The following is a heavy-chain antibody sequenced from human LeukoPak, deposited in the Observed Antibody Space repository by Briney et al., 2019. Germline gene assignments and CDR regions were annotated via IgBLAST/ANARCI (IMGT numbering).Heavy chain of an antibody. CDR2: IWYDGSDK. CDR1: GFTFSNYA. CDR3: ARDVRGYDSGIDY. Sequence: GRSLRLSCAASGFTFSNYAMHWVRQAPGKGLEWVAVIWYDGSDKYYADSVKGRFTISRDNSKNTLYLQMNSLRAEDTAVYYCARDVRGYDSGIDYWGQGTLVTVSS. J-gene: IGHJ4*02. D-gene: IGHD5-12*01. V-gene: IGHV3-33*01.